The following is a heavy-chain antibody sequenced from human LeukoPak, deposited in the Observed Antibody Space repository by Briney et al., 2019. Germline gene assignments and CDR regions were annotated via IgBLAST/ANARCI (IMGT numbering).Heavy chain of an antibody. CDR2: IDHSGST. D-gene: IGHD5-12*01. Sequence: PSETLSLTCAVYGGSFSGYYWSWIRQPPGKGLEWIGEIDHSGSTNYNPSLKSRVTISVDTSKNQFSLKLSSVTAADTAVYYCARARFQYSGYDYKSWGQGTLVTVSS. CDR1: GGSFSGYY. CDR3: ARARFQYSGYDYKS. J-gene: IGHJ4*02. V-gene: IGHV4-34*01.